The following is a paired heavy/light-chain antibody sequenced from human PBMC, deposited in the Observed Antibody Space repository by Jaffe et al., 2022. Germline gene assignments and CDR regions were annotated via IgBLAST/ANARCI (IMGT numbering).Light chain of an antibody. J-gene: IGKJ1*01. CDR1: QSVSSY. CDR3: QQRSNWPTT. Sequence: EIVLTQSPATLSLSPGERATLSCRASQSVSSYLAWYQQKPGQAPRLLIYDASNRATGIPARFSGSGSGTDFTLTISSLEPEDFAVYYCQQRSNWPTTFGQGTKVEIK. CDR2: DAS. V-gene: IGKV3-11*01.
Heavy chain of an antibody. V-gene: IGHV3-48*03. CDR3: ARYERAYCSGGSCYSPMPWFDP. J-gene: IGHJ5*02. CDR1: GFTFSSYE. Sequence: EVQLVESGGGLVQPGGSLRLSCAASGFTFSSYEMNWVRQAPGKGLEWVSYISSSGSTIYYADSVKGRFTISRDNAKNSLYLQMNSLRAEDTAVYYCARYERAYCSGGSCYSPMPWFDPWGQGTLVTVSS. D-gene: IGHD2-15*01. CDR2: ISSSGSTI.